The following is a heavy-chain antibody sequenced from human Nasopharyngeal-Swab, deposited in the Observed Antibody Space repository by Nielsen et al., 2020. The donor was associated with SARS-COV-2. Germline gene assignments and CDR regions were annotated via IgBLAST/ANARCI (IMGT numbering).Heavy chain of an antibody. CDR2: LTHDGST. D-gene: IGHD2-21*01. V-gene: IGHV4-34*01. CDR1: GGSVSGSP. J-gene: IGHJ6*02. Sequence: SETLSLTCGVYGGSVSGSPWSWIRQPPGRGLEWIGDLTHDGSTTYNASFRGRSAITSDRSSNQVSLRVNSMTAADSALYFCARGGLSYYYYPLDVWGQGTTVTASS. CDR3: ARGGLSYYYYPLDV.